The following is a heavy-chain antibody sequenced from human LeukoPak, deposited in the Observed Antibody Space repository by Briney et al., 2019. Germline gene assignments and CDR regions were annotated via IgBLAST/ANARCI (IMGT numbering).Heavy chain of an antibody. V-gene: IGHV3-30*02. CDR3: AKAWAAMDY. D-gene: IGHD6-13*01. CDR2: IRYDGSTK. CDR1: GFTFSIYG. J-gene: IGHJ4*02. Sequence: QSGGSLRLSCAASGFTFSIYGMHWVRQAPGKGLEWVAFIRYDGSTKYYADSVKGRFTISRDNSKNTLYLQMNSLRAEDTAVYYCAKAWAAMDYWGQGTLVTVSS.